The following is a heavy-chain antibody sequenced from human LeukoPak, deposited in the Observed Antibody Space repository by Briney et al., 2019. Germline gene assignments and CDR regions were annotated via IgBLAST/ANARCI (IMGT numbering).Heavy chain of an antibody. CDR3: AAEYSYGFMDV. J-gene: IGHJ6*02. CDR1: GGTFSSYA. CDR2: IIPIFGIA. D-gene: IGHD5-18*01. Sequence: SVKVPCKASGGTFSSYAISWVRRAPGQGLEWMGGIIPIFGIANYAQKFQGRVTITADKSTSTAYMELSSLRSEDTAVYYCAAEYSYGFMDVWGQGTTVTVSS. V-gene: IGHV1-69*17.